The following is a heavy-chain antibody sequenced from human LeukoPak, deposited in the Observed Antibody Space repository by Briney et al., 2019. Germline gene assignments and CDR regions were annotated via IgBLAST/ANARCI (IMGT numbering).Heavy chain of an antibody. CDR3: ARGEYYAPMDV. Sequence: PSETLSLTCTVSGGSISSSSYYWGWIRQPPGKGLEWIGSIYYSGSTYYNPSLKSRVTISVDTSKNQFSLKLSTVTAADTAVYYCARGEYYAPMDVWGKGTTVTVSS. CDR2: IYYSGST. V-gene: IGHV4-39*07. D-gene: IGHD3-3*01. CDR1: GGSISSSSYY. J-gene: IGHJ6*03.